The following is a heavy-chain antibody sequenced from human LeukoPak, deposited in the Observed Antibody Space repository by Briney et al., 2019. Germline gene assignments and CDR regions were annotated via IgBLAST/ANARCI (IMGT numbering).Heavy chain of an antibody. Sequence: SSETLSLTCAVYGGSFSGYYWSWIRQPPGKGLEWIGEINHSGSADYNPSLKSRVTVSADPSKTQFSLKLTSVTAADTAVYYCATRGDYSDTSGNSYDALDIWGQGTMVTVSS. CDR1: GGSFSGYY. V-gene: IGHV4-34*01. CDR2: INHSGSA. CDR3: ATRGDYSDTSGNSYDALDI. D-gene: IGHD3-22*01. J-gene: IGHJ3*02.